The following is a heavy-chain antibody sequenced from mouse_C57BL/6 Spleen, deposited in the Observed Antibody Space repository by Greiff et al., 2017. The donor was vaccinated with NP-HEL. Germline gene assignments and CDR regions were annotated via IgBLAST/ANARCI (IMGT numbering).Heavy chain of an antibody. CDR2: ILPGSGST. Sequence: LVESGAELMKPGASVKLSCKATGYTFTGYWIEWVKQRPGHGLEWIGEILPGSGSTNYNEKFKGKATFTADTSSNTAYMQLSSLTTEDSAIYYCARRRGIYYYGSGYFDVWGTGTTVTVSS. CDR3: ARRRGIYYYGSGYFDV. J-gene: IGHJ1*03. D-gene: IGHD1-1*01. V-gene: IGHV1-9*01. CDR1: GYTFTGYW.